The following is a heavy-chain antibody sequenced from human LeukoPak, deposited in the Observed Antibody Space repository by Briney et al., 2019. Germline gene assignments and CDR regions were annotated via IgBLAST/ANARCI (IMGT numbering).Heavy chain of an antibody. J-gene: IGHJ4*02. D-gene: IGHD2-21*02. CDR3: ARVRVMTSTPLPFDY. Sequence: SETLSLTCAVSGVAINTNYWWTWVRQTPGKGLEWIGEVYHEGSTNYNPSLKSRVTISIDKSKRHFSLKMRSVTAADTAVYYCARVRVMTSTPLPFDYWGQGTRVTVSS. CDR1: GVAINTNYW. CDR2: VYHEGST. V-gene: IGHV4-4*02.